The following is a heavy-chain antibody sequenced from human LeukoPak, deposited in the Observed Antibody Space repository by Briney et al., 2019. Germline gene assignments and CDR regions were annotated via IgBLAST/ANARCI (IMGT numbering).Heavy chain of an antibody. V-gene: IGHV4-34*01. J-gene: IGHJ4*02. CDR2: INHSGST. CDR3: ARDSGSYHFFDY. Sequence: PSETLSLTCAVYGGSFSGYYWSWIRQPPGKGLEWIGEINHSGSTNYNPSLKSRVTISVDTSKNQFSLKLSSVTAADTAVYYCARDSGSYHFFDYWGQGTLVTVSS. CDR1: GGSFSGYY. D-gene: IGHD1-26*01.